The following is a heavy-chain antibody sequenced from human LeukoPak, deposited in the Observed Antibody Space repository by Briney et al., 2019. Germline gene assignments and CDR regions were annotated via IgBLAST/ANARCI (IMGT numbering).Heavy chain of an antibody. CDR2: IIPVFGTA. D-gene: IGHD3-10*01. V-gene: IGHV1-69*05. CDR3: ARGYYYGSESYWHTKWFDP. CDR1: GGTFNSHV. J-gene: IGHJ5*02. Sequence: ALVKVSCKASGGTFNSHVISWLRQAPGQGLEWMGGIIPVFGTASYAEKFQGRVTITTDESTTTAYMEMSSLTSEDTAVYYCARGYYYGSESYWHTKWFDPWGQGTLVTVSS.